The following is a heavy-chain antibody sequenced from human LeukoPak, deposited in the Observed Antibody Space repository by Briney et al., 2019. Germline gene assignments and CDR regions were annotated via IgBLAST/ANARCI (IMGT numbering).Heavy chain of an antibody. J-gene: IGHJ4*02. CDR3: AKHWIAAHGL. CDR1: GFTFSSYG. V-gene: IGHV3-30*18. D-gene: IGHD6-13*01. CDR2: ISYDGSNK. Sequence: GGSLRLSCAASGFTFSSYGMHWVRQAPGKGLESVAVISYDGSNKYYADSVKGRFTISRDNSKNTLYLQMNSLRAEDTAVYYCAKHWIAAHGLWGQGTLVTVSS.